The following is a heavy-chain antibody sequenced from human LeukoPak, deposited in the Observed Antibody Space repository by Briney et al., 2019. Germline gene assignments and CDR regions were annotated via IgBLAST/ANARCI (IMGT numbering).Heavy chain of an antibody. CDR2: ISSSGNTR. CDR1: GFSFSDYS. J-gene: IGHJ4*02. CDR3: ARAPDSGYEDN. Sequence: GGSLRLSCAASGFSFSDYSMEWVRQAPGKGLEWLSYISSSGNTRHHADSVKGRFTISRDNAKNSLYLQMDSLRPEDTAVYYCARAPDSGYEDNWGQGTLVTVSS. D-gene: IGHD5-12*01. V-gene: IGHV3-48*04.